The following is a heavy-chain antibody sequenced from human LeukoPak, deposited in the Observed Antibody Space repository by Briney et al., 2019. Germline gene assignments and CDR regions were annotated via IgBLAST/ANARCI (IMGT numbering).Heavy chain of an antibody. J-gene: IGHJ3*02. V-gene: IGHV4-59*01. Sequence: SETLSLTCTVSGGTISSYYWSWIRPSPGKGLEWIGYISYTGSTNYNPSLKSRVTISVDTSKNEFSLKLSSVTAADTAVYYCARGTKNAFDIWGQGTMVTVSS. CDR2: ISYTGST. CDR3: ARGTKNAFDI. CDR1: GGTISSYY.